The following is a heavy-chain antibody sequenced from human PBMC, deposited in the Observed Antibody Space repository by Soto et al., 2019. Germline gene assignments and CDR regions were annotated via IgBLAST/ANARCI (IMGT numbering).Heavy chain of an antibody. J-gene: IGHJ1*01. V-gene: IGHV3-23*01. CDR1: GFTFSGYA. CDR2: ISGSAAST. Sequence: EVHLLGSGGGLVQPGGSLRLSCAASGFTFSGYAMSWVRQAPGKGLEWVSGISGSAASTNYADSVKGRFTISRDNSKSTLYLQMNSLRAEDTAVYDCAKDVHYDILTGIEYFHHWAQGTLVTVSS. D-gene: IGHD3-9*01. CDR3: AKDVHYDILTGIEYFHH.